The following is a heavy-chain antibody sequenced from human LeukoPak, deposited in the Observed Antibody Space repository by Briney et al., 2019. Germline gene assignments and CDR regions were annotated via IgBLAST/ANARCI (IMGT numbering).Heavy chain of an antibody. V-gene: IGHV4-59*01. CDR2: IYHSGST. Sequence: SETLSPTCTVSGGSISSYYWSWIRQPPGKGLEWIGYIYHSGSTNYNPSLKSRVTISVDTSKNQFSLKLSSVTAADTAVYYCARGVAAAGTGFDYWGQGTLVTVSS. CDR3: ARGVAAAGTGFDY. CDR1: GGSISSYY. J-gene: IGHJ4*02. D-gene: IGHD6-13*01.